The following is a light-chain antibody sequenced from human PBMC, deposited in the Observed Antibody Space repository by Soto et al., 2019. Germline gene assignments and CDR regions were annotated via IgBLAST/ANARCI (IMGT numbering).Light chain of an antibody. CDR1: QSLVHSDGNTY. CDR2: QVS. J-gene: IGKJ1*01. CDR3: VQFAHFPRT. V-gene: IGKV2-24*01. Sequence: DVVLTQTPLSSPATLGQPASISCRSSQSLVHSDGNTYLSWLQQRPGQPPRLLIYQVSNRFSGVPDRCSGSGAGTDFPLKISRVEAEDVGVYHCVQFAHFPRTFGQGTKVEI.